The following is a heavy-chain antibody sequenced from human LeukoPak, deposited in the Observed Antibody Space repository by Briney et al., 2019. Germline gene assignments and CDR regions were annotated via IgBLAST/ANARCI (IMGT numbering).Heavy chain of an antibody. D-gene: IGHD6-19*01. CDR2: INPNSGGT. V-gene: IGHV1-2*02. CDR1: GYTFPGYY. Sequence: ASVKVSCKASGYTFPGYYMHWVRQAPGQGLEWMGWINPNSGGTNYAQKFQGRVTMTRDTSISTAYMELSRLRSDDTAVYYCARDRESSGWYGGDYWGQGTLVTVSS. CDR3: ARDRESSGWYGGDY. J-gene: IGHJ4*02.